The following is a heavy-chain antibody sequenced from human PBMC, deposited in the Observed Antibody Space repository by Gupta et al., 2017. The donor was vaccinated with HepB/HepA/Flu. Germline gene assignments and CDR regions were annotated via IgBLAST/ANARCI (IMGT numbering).Heavy chain of an antibody. CDR1: GYTFTSYG. Sequence: QVQLVQSGVEVKKPGASVKVSCKASGYTFTSYGINWVRQAPGQGLEWMGWISAYNGHTNYAQILQGRITMTTDTSTSTAYMELRSLRFDDTAMYYCARSNNVGTSAGHFDYWGQGTLVTVSS. CDR2: ISAYNGHT. D-gene: IGHD1-26*01. V-gene: IGHV1-18*01. CDR3: ARSNNVGTSAGHFDY. J-gene: IGHJ4*02.